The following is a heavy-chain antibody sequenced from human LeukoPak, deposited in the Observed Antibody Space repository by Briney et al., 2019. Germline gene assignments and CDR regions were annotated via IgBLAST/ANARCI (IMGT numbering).Heavy chain of an antibody. CDR2: ISGRGNYI. CDR3: AKDQGFDYYDSSGYYLDY. Sequence: PGGSLRLSCAASGFTFSSHNMNWVRQAPGKGLQWVSSISGRGNYIFYADSVKGRFTISRDSAKNSLSLQMNSLRAEDTAVFYCAKDQGFDYYDSSGYYLDYWGQETLVTVSS. D-gene: IGHD3-22*01. CDR1: GFTFSSHN. V-gene: IGHV3-21*01. J-gene: IGHJ4*02.